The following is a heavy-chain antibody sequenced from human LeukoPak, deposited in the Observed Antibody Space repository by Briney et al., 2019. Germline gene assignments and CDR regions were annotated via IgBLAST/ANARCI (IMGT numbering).Heavy chain of an antibody. CDR1: GGXISSYY. CDR3: ARHAIYSGGYSFWFDP. J-gene: IGHJ5*02. D-gene: IGHD1-26*01. Sequence: PSETLSLTCTVSGGXISSYYWSWIRQPPGKGLEWIAFIYYSGNTNYNPSLKSRASISLDTSKNLCSLRLSSVTAADTAVYYCARHAIYSGGYSFWFDPWGLGILVTVSS. V-gene: IGHV4-59*08. CDR2: IYYSGNT.